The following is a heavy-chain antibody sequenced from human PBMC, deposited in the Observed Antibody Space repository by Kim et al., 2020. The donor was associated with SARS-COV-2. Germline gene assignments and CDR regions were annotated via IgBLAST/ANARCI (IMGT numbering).Heavy chain of an antibody. D-gene: IGHD1-7*01. Sequence: GGSLRLSCVASGFTFSSFAMNWVRQAPGKGLEWVSAIGGSGNTIYYADSVKGRFTISRDNSKNTLYLQMNSLRAEDTAIYFCAKLKGYNWNYFLDYWGQGTLVTVSS. CDR3: AKLKGYNWNYFLDY. CDR1: GFTFSSFA. CDR2: IGGSGNTI. J-gene: IGHJ4*02. V-gene: IGHV3-23*01.